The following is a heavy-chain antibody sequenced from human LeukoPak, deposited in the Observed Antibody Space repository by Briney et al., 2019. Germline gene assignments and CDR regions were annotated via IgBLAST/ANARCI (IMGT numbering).Heavy chain of an antibody. Sequence: GGSLRLSCAASGFTFSDYNMRWIRQAPGKGLEWVSSISRSGSTKYFADSVKGRFTISRDNAKNSLFLQMNSLRAEDTAVYYCARVLRYCSGGNCYSGGLGYMDVWGKGTTVTISS. CDR1: GFTFSDYN. CDR3: ARVLRYCSGGNCYSGGLGYMDV. V-gene: IGHV3-11*01. CDR2: ISRSGSTK. J-gene: IGHJ6*03. D-gene: IGHD2-15*01.